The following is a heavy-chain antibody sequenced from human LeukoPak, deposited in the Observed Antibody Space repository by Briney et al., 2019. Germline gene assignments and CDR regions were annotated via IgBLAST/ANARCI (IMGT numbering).Heavy chain of an antibody. CDR2: IYSDGTP. V-gene: IGHV3-53*01. D-gene: IGHD2-2*01. CDR3: ARAIQSHLLKGYFDY. J-gene: IGHJ4*02. CDR1: GFTVSSNY. Sequence: GGSLRLSCAPFGFTVSSNYMSWVRQAPGRRLEWVSTIYSDGTPYYADSLKGRFTISRDNSKNTLYLRMNSLRAEDTAIYYCARAIQSHLLKGYFDYWGQGTLVTVSS.